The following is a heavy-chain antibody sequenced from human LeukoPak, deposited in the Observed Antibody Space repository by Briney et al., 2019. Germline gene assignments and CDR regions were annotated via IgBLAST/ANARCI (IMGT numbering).Heavy chain of an antibody. V-gene: IGHV3-48*03. CDR1: GFTFSSHD. CDR2: ISSGSTTM. J-gene: IGHJ5*01. CDR3: ARDRGNSAYGAWFDS. D-gene: IGHD5-12*01. Sequence: PGGSLRLSCAASGFTFSSHDMNWVRHGPGKGLEWLSYISSGSTTMDYADSVKGRFTISRDNDKNSLFLQMNSLRAEDTGIYYCARDRGNSAYGAWFDSWGQGTLVTVSS.